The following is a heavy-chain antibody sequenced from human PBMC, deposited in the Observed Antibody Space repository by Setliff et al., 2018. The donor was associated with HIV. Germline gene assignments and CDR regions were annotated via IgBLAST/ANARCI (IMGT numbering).Heavy chain of an antibody. CDR2: IYYSGST. CDR1: GGSINSGGYY. CDR3: ARHWYSSSWYHVFDI. D-gene: IGHD6-13*01. J-gene: IGHJ3*02. Sequence: SETLSLTCTVSGGSINSGGYYWTWIRQRPGKGLEWIGYIYYSGSTNYNPSLSSRVTISADTSKNQFSLKLSSVTAADTAVYYCARHWYSSSWYHVFDIWGQGTMVTVSS. V-gene: IGHV4-61*08.